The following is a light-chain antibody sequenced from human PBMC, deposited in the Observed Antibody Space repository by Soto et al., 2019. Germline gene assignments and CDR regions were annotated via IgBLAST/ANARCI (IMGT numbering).Light chain of an antibody. CDR2: GAS. Sequence: EIVMTQSPGTLSLSPGERATLSCRASQSVSSSYLAWYQHKPGQAPRLLIYGASTRATGIPARFSGSGSGTEFTLTISSLQAEYFEIYYCQQYNNWPITFGQGTRLEIK. J-gene: IGKJ5*01. V-gene: IGKV3-15*01. CDR1: QSVSSSY. CDR3: QQYNNWPIT.